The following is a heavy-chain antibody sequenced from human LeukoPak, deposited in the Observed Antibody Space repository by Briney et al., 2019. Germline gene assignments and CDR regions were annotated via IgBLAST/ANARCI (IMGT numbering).Heavy chain of an antibody. Sequence: GESLKISCKGSGYSFTNYWIGWVRQMPGKGLEWMGIVYPGDSDTRYSPSFQGQITISADKSISTTYLQWSSLKASDTAIYYCAASTYGSGSYVAFDSWGQGTLVSVSS. CDR2: VYPGDSDT. CDR3: AASTYGSGSYVAFDS. J-gene: IGHJ4*02. CDR1: GYSFTNYW. V-gene: IGHV5-51*01. D-gene: IGHD3-10*01.